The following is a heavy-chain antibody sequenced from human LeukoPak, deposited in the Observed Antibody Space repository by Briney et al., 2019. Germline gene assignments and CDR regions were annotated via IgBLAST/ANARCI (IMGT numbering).Heavy chain of an antibody. V-gene: IGHV4-4*07. D-gene: IGHD4-17*01. CDR3: GRFKTTVTSLSSYYYMDT. CDR1: GCSISSYC. J-gene: IGHJ6*03. Sequence: SETLSLTCTVSGCSISSYCWSWIRQPAGKRLEWIARVYSSGSTGYNPALVRRVTTSVDTSGNQSTLNLSSVTAADAPVYYCGRFKTTVTSLSSYYYMDTWGKGTTFTVSS. CDR2: VYSSGST.